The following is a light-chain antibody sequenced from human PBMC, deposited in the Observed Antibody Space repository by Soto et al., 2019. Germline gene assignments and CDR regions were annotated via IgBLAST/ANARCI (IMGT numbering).Light chain of an antibody. CDR2: GAS. V-gene: IGKV3-15*01. CDR3: QQYGHSLWT. Sequence: EIGMTQSPATLSVSPGERATLSCRASQSVSSNLAWYQQKPGQAPRLLIYGASTRATGIPARFSGSGSGTEFTLTISRLEPEDYAVYYCQQYGHSLWTFGQGTKVDIK. CDR1: QSVSSN. J-gene: IGKJ1*01.